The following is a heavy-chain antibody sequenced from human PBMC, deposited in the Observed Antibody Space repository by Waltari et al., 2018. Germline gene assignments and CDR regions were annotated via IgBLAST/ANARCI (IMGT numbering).Heavy chain of an antibody. D-gene: IGHD3-3*01. CDR3: ARGGRYYDFWSGYSPNWFDP. V-gene: IGHV4-34*01. Sequence: QVQLQQWGAGLLKPSETLSLTCAVYGGSFSGYYWSWIRQPPGKGLEWIGEINHSGSTTSNPSLKRRFTISVDTSKNQFSLKLSSVTAADTAVYYCARGGRYYDFWSGYSPNWFDPWGQGTLVTVSS. CDR1: GGSFSGYY. J-gene: IGHJ5*02. CDR2: INHSGST.